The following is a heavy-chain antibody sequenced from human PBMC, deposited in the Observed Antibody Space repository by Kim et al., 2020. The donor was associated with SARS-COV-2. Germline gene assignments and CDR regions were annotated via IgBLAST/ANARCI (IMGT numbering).Heavy chain of an antibody. CDR3: ARDSGSSWSPFDY. D-gene: IGHD6-13*01. J-gene: IGHJ4*02. Sequence: YADSVKGRFTISRDNSKNTLYVQMNSLRAEDTAVYYCARDSGSSWSPFDYWGQGTLVTVSS. V-gene: IGHV3-30*01.